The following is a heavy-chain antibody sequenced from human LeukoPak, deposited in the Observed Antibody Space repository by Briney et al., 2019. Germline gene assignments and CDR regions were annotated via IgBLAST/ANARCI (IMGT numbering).Heavy chain of an antibody. V-gene: IGHV6-1*01. CDR1: GDSVSSNSAT. Sequence: SQTLSLTCAISGDSVSSNSATWNWITQSPSRDLEWLGRTYYRSKWYNDYAVSVKSRITINPDTSMNQFSLQRNSVTPEDTAVYYCARDIVVVPAAQVPYYYGMDVWGQGTTVTVSS. CDR2: TYYRSKWYN. J-gene: IGHJ6*02. D-gene: IGHD2-2*01. CDR3: ARDIVVVPAAQVPYYYGMDV.